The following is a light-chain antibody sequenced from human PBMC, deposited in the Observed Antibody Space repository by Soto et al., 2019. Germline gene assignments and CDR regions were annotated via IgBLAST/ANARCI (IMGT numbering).Light chain of an antibody. CDR1: SSDVGAYHY. V-gene: IGLV2-8*01. J-gene: IGLJ1*01. CDR3: SSYAGTSNYV. Sequence: QSALTQPPSASGSPGQSVTISCTGTSSDVGAYHYVSWYQQHPGKAPTLIIYEVSQRPSGVPDRFSGSKSGNTASLTVSGLQADDEADYYCSSYAGTSNYVFGTGTKVTVL. CDR2: EVS.